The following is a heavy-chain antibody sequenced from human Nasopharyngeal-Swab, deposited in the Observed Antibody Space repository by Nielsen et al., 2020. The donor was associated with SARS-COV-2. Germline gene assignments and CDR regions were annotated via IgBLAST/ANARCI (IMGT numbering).Heavy chain of an antibody. J-gene: IGHJ6*03. CDR3: AKDPRGWYRANMDV. V-gene: IGHV3-30*02. CDR1: GFTFSSYG. CDR2: IRYDGSNK. Sequence: GGSLRLSCAASGFTFSSYGMHWVRRAPGKGLEWVAFIRYDGSNKYYADSVKGRFTISRDNSKNTLYLQMNSLRAEDTAVYYCAKDPRGWYRANMDVWGKGTTVTVSS. D-gene: IGHD6-19*01.